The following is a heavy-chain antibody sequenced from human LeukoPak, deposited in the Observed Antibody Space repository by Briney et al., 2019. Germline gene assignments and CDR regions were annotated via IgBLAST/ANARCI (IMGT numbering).Heavy chain of an antibody. V-gene: IGHV3-7*01. CDR1: VFTSRRYW. CDR2: IKLDGSEK. D-gene: IGHD1-26*01. Sequence: GGSLRLSCAASVFTSRRYWMSGVRQAPGKGLEWVANIKLDGSEKYYVDSVKGRFTISRDNAKNSLYLQMNSLSAEDTAVDYCARGVGTDYWGQGTQVTVSS. J-gene: IGHJ4*02. CDR3: ARGVGTDY.